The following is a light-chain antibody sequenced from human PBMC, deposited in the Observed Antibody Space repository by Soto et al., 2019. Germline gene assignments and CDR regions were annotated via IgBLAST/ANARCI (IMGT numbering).Light chain of an antibody. Sequence: QSVLTQPPSVSGAPGQRVTISCTGSNSNIGAGFAVHWYQQLPGTAPKLLIHGNNNRPSGVPDRFSGSKSDTSASLAITGLQADDEADYYCHSYDCRLYCYVFGTGTKLTVL. CDR2: GNN. CDR3: HSYDCRLYCYV. CDR1: NSNIGAGFA. J-gene: IGLJ1*01. V-gene: IGLV1-40*01.